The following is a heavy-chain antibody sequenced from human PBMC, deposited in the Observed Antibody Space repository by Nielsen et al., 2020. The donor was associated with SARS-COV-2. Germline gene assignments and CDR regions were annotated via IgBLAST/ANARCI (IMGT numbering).Heavy chain of an antibody. CDR3: AREGSSWSFDY. J-gene: IGHJ4*02. D-gene: IGHD6-13*01. CDR2: INAGYGNT. Sequence: ASVKVSCKASGYTFTGYYMHWVRQAPGQRLELMGWINAGYGNTKYSQKFQGRVTITRDTSASTAYLELSSLRSEDTAVYFCAREGSSWSFDYWGQGTLVTVSS. V-gene: IGHV1-3*01. CDR1: GYTFTGYY.